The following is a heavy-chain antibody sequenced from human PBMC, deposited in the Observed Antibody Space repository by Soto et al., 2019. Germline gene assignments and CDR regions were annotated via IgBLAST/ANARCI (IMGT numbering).Heavy chain of an antibody. V-gene: IGHV1-18*04. CDR2: ISAYNGNT. Sequence: GASVKVSCKASGYTLTSYGISWVRQAPGQGLEWMGWISAYNGNTNYAQKLQGRVTMTTDTSTSTAYMELRSLRSDDTAVYYCASGDDSVLRPPPSFDYWGQGTLVTVSS. D-gene: IGHD3-16*01. CDR1: GYTLTSYG. CDR3: ASGDDSVLRPPPSFDY. J-gene: IGHJ4*02.